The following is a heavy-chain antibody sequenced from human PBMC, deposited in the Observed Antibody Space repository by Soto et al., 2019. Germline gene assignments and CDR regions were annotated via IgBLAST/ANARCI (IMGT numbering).Heavy chain of an antibody. CDR1: GFTFSSYG. V-gene: IGHV3-30*18. Sequence: GGSLRLSCAASGFTFSSYGMHWVRQAPGKGLEWEAVISYDGSNKYYADSVKGRFTISRDNSKNTLYLQMNSLRAEDTAVYYCAKTDSSGWSWSYYYYGMDVWGQGTTVTVSS. J-gene: IGHJ6*02. CDR3: AKTDSSGWSWSYYYYGMDV. CDR2: ISYDGSNK. D-gene: IGHD6-19*01.